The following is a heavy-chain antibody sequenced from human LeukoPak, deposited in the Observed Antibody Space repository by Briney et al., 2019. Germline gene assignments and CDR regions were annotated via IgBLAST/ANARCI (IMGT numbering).Heavy chain of an antibody. CDR2: ISHSGGNT. V-gene: IGHV3-23*01. D-gene: IGHD2-2*01. Sequence: GGSLRLSCAASGFTFSSYAMSWVRQAPGKGLEWLSGISHSGGNTDYAHSVKGRFTISRDHSKNTLYLRMSSLRAEETAVYYCAKDVYSSTWYFFDYWGQGTLVTVSS. CDR1: GFTFSSYA. J-gene: IGHJ4*02. CDR3: AKDVYSSTWYFFDY.